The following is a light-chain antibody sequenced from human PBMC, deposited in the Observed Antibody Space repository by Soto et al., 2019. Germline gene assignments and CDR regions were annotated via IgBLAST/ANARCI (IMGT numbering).Light chain of an antibody. CDR1: QGLSSW. CDR3: QQANSFPWT. V-gene: IGKV1-12*02. J-gene: IGKJ1*01. CDR2: AAS. Sequence: DIQMTQSPSSVSASVGDRVTITCRASQGLSSWVAWYQQRPGKAPKLLIYAASNLQTGVPSRFSGSASGTDFTLTISSLPPEDFATYYWQQANSFPWTFGQGTKVEIK.